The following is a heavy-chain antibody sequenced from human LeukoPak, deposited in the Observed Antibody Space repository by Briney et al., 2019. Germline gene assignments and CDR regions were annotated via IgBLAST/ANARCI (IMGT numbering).Heavy chain of an antibody. CDR1: GYTFTSYG. Sequence: ASVKVSCKASGYTFTSYGISWVRQAPGQGLEWMGWINPNSGGTNYAQKFQGRVTMTRDTSISTAYMELSRLRSDDTAVYYCASALPYYYDSSGYPRPFDIWGQGTMVTVSS. V-gene: IGHV1-2*02. J-gene: IGHJ3*02. CDR3: ASALPYYYDSSGYPRPFDI. CDR2: INPNSGGT. D-gene: IGHD3-22*01.